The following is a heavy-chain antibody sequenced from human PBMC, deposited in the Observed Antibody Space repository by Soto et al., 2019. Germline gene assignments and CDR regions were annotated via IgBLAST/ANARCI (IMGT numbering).Heavy chain of an antibody. CDR3: GKERRGSGWSGCDF. J-gene: IGHJ4*02. V-gene: IGHV3-23*01. Sequence: VQLLESGGGLVQPGGSLRLSCAASGFIFRDYAMNWVRQAPGQGLEWVSDISGSGDSARYADSVKGRFTISRDNSRDTLYLHMNSLRGDDTAVYYCGKERRGSGWSGCDFWGQGDLVTVSS. CDR1: GFIFRDYA. CDR2: ISGSGDSA. D-gene: IGHD6-19*01.